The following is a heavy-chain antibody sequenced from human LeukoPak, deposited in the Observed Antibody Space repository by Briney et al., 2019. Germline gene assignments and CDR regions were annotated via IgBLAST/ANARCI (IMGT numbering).Heavy chain of an antibody. V-gene: IGHV4-34*01. CDR2: INHSGST. D-gene: IGHD4/OR15-4a*01. J-gene: IGHJ5*02. CDR1: GYSISSGYY. Sequence: SETLSLTCAVSGYSISSGYYWSWIRQPPGKGLEWIGEINHSGSTNYNPSLKSRVTISVDTSKNQFSLKLSSVTAADTAVYYCANRLWWSRRDNPFDPWGQGTLVTVSS. CDR3: ANRLWWSRRDNPFDP.